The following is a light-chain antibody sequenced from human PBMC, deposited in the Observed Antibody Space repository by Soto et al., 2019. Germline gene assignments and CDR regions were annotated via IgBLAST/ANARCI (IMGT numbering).Light chain of an antibody. V-gene: IGKV3-11*01. CDR3: QQRSNWPLT. CDR1: QSINTY. Sequence: EVVLTQSPATLSSSPGESVTLSCRASQSINTYLAWYQQKPGQAPRLLIYDASYRAAGIPSRFSGSGSGTDFTLTISSLEHSDFAIYHCQQRSNWPLTCGGGTKVEI. CDR2: DAS. J-gene: IGKJ4*01.